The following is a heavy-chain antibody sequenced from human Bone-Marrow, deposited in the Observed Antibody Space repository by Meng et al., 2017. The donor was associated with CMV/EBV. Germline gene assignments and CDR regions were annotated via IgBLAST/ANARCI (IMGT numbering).Heavy chain of an antibody. J-gene: IGHJ4*02. V-gene: IGHV1-18*01. Sequence: ASVKVSCKASGYTFTSYGISWVRQAPGQGLEWMGWISAYNGNTNYAQKLQGRVTMTTDTSTSTAYMELRSLRSDDTAVYYCARDDWVGPNYYDSSGYLDYWGQGTLVTVSS. D-gene: IGHD3-22*01. CDR2: ISAYNGNT. CDR3: ARDDWVGPNYYDSSGYLDY. CDR1: GYTFTSYG.